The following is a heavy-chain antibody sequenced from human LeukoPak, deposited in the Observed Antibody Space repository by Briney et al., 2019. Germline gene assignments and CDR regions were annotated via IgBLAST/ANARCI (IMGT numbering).Heavy chain of an antibody. CDR3: ARNILTGYDAFDI. Sequence: SETLSPTCAVYGGYFSGFYWSWIRQPPGKGLEWIGEINHSGSTNYNPSLKSRVTISVDTSKNQFSLKLSSVTAADTAVYYCARNILTGYDAFDIWGQGTMVTVSS. J-gene: IGHJ3*02. V-gene: IGHV4-34*01. CDR1: GGYFSGFY. D-gene: IGHD3-9*01. CDR2: INHSGST.